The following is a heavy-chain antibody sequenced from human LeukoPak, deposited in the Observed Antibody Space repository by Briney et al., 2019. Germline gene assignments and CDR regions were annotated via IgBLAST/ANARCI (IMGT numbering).Heavy chain of an antibody. CDR1: GLIFSNYH. Sequence: PGGSLRLSCAASGLIFSNYHMNWVRQAPGKGLEWVAYISNGGGSIICSADSVKGRFTISRDNAKNSLYLQMNILRAEDTAVYYCARGFGTFDYWGQGTLVTVSS. CDR3: ARGFGTFDY. V-gene: IGHV3-48*04. D-gene: IGHD3-10*01. CDR2: ISNGGGSII. J-gene: IGHJ4*02.